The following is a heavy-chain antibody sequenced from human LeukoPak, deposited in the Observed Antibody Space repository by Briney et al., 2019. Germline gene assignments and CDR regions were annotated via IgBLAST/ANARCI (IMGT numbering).Heavy chain of an antibody. Sequence: SETLSLTFSGCVWSISPYYWSWIRQPACKGLAWVGRIYSCGSTNYNPSLQSQVTMPVHPCKHEFFLRLASVTPADTALYFCARESGLYGAWYGGFYYWGQGTLVTVSS. CDR1: VWSISPYY. J-gene: IGHJ4*02. D-gene: IGHD6-19*01. V-gene: IGHV4-4*07. CDR3: ARESGLYGAWYGGFYY. CDR2: IYSCGST.